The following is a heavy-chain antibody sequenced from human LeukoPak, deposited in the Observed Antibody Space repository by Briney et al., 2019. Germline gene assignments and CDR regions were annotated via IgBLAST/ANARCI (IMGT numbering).Heavy chain of an antibody. Sequence: GGSLRLSCAASEFTFSSYNMNWVRQAPGKGLEWVSSISSSSDYTYYADSVKGRFTISRDNAKNSLYLQMKSLRAEDTAVYYCARGKTSQNIVTRKTYNWFDPWGQGTLVTVSS. CDR2: ISSSSDYT. CDR1: EFTFSSYN. J-gene: IGHJ5*02. CDR3: ARGKTSQNIVTRKTYNWFDP. V-gene: IGHV3-21*01. D-gene: IGHD2/OR15-2a*01.